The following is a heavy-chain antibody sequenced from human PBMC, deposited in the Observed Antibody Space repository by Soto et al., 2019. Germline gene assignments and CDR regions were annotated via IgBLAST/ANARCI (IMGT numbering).Heavy chain of an antibody. J-gene: IGHJ3*01. CDR2: IKNDGRST. D-gene: IGHD5-12*01. Sequence: GGSLRLSCAASGFTFSSYWMHWVRQAPGKGLVWASRIKNDGRSTTYADSVRGRFTISRDNAKNTLYLQMNSLRAEDTAVYYCVRDRAYSAYDLWGQGTMVTVSS. CDR3: VRDRAYSAYDL. CDR1: GFTFSSYW. V-gene: IGHV3-74*01.